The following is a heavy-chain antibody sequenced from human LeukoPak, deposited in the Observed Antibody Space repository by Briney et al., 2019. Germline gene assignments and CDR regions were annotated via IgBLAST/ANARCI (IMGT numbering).Heavy chain of an antibody. J-gene: IGHJ5*02. Sequence: PSETLSLTCTVSGGSVSSGSYYWSWIRQPPGKGLEWIGYIYYSGSTNYNPSLKSRVTISVDTSKNQFSLKLSSVTAADTAVYYCARDLRSSSSPPPRYNWFDPWGQGTLVTVSS. CDR2: IYYSGST. D-gene: IGHD6-13*01. CDR3: ARDLRSSSSPPPRYNWFDP. CDR1: GGSVSSGSYY. V-gene: IGHV4-61*01.